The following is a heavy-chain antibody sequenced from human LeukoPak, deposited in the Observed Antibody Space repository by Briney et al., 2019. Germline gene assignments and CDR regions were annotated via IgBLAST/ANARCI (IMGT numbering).Heavy chain of an antibody. Sequence: ASVKVSCKVSGYTLTELSMHWVRQAPGKGLEWMGGFDPEDGETTYAQKFQGRVTMTEDTSTDTAYMELSSLRSEDTAVYYCATDLVGATSFDYWGQGTLVTVSS. CDR1: GYTLTELS. CDR3: ATDLVGATSFDY. J-gene: IGHJ4*02. V-gene: IGHV1-24*01. D-gene: IGHD1-26*01. CDR2: FDPEDGET.